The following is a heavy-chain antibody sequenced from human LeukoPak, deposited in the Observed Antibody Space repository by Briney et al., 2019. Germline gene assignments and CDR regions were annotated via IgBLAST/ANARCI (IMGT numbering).Heavy chain of an antibody. CDR1: GYTFTSYG. D-gene: IGHD2-2*02. V-gene: IGHV1-18*01. Sequence: ASVKVSCKASGYTFTSYGISWVRQAPGQGLEWMGWISAYNGNTNYAQKLQGRVTMTTDTSTSTAYMELRSLRSDDTAVYYCARSGELGYCSSTSCYTGVLAFDYWGQGTLVTVSS. J-gene: IGHJ4*02. CDR2: ISAYNGNT. CDR3: ARSGELGYCSSTSCYTGVLAFDY.